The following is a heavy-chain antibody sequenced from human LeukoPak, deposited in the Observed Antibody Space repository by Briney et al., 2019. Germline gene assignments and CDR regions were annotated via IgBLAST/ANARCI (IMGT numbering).Heavy chain of an antibody. D-gene: IGHD2-15*01. CDR1: GYTFTSYY. V-gene: IGHV1-46*01. CDR2: INPSGGST. CDR3: ARTRPRVVVVVAATPGLGWFDP. Sequence: ASVKVSCKASGYTFTSYYMHWVRQAPGQGLEGMGIINPSGGSTSYAQKFQGRVTMPRDTSTSTVYMELSSLRSEDTAVYYCARTRPRVVVVVAATPGLGWFDPWGQGTLVTVSS. J-gene: IGHJ5*02.